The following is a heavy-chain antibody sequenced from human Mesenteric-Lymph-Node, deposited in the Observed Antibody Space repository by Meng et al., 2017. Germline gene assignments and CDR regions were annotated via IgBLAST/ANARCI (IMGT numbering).Heavy chain of an antibody. V-gene: IGHV4-4*02. Sequence: QMQLQGSGPGLGKPSGTLSLTCAVSGGSISISTWWSWVRQPPGKGLEWIGEIYHSGGTNYNPSLRGRVTISLDKSKNQFSLTLRSVTAADTAVYYCARDPYATGWAGWGQGTLVTVSS. CDR3: ARDPYATGWAG. D-gene: IGHD6-19*01. CDR1: GGSISISTW. J-gene: IGHJ4*02. CDR2: IYHSGGT.